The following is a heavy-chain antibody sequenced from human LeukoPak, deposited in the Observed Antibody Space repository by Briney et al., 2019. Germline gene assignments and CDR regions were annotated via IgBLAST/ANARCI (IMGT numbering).Heavy chain of an antibody. CDR3: AKSTVDTAMAELDY. CDR2: ISGSGGST. D-gene: IGHD5-18*01. CDR1: GFTFSSYA. V-gene: IGHV3-23*01. Sequence: PGGSVRLSCAASGFTFSSYAMSWVRQAPGKGLEWVSAISGSGGSTYYADSVKGRFTISRDNSKNTLYLQMNSLRAEDTAVYYCAKSTVDTAMAELDYWGQGTLVTVSS. J-gene: IGHJ4*02.